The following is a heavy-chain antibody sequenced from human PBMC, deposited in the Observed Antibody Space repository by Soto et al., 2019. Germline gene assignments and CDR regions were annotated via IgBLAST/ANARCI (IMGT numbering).Heavy chain of an antibody. CDR3: AGHPGYYDILTGYTTYYFDS. D-gene: IGHD3-9*01. CDR1: GGSISSYY. V-gene: IGHV4-59*08. CDR2: IYYSGST. Sequence: SETLSLTCTVSGGSISSYYWSWIRQPPGKGLEWIAYIYYSGSTEYNPSLKSRVTISVDTSKNQFSLKLSSVTAADTAVYYCAGHPGYYDILTGYTTYYFDSWGQGILVTVSS. J-gene: IGHJ4*02.